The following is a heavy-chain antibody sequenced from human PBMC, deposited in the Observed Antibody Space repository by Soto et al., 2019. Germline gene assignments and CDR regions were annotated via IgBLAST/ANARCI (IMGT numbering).Heavy chain of an antibody. CDR1: GGYISSGY. CDR3: TGAYYDIDGYNLDP. V-gene: IGHV4-59*01. D-gene: IGHD3-22*01. Sequence: SETLSLTCTVSGGYISSGYWPWIRQPPGKGLEWIGYIYYGGSINYNPSLKSRVIISVDTAKNQFSLSLSSVTAADTAVYYCTGAYYDIDGYNLDPWGQGTSVTVSS. J-gene: IGHJ5*02. CDR2: IYYGGSI.